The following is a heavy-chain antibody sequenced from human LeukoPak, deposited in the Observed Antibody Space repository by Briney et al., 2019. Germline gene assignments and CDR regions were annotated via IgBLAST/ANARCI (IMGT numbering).Heavy chain of an antibody. V-gene: IGHV3-7*01. J-gene: IGHJ1*01. D-gene: IGHD6-13*01. Sequence: GGSLRLSCAASGFTFSSYWMSWVRQAPGKGLEWVANIKQDGSEKYYVDSVKGRFTISRDNAKNSLYLQMNSLRAEDTAVYYCARGSMYSSSWFFQHWGQGTLVTVSS. CDR1: GFTFSSYW. CDR3: ARGSMYSSSWFFQH. CDR2: IKQDGSEK.